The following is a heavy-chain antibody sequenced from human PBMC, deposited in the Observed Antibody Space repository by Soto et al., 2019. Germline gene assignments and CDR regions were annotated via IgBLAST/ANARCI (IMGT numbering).Heavy chain of an antibody. CDR2: ISTSSHNI. D-gene: IGHD3-3*01. CDR1: GFTFSSYS. Sequence: PGGSLRLSCAASGFTFSSYSMNWVRQAPGKGLEWVSYISTSSHNIYYADSVKGRFTISRDNSKNTVFLQMNSLRAEDTAVYYCARDARFLEWEGNYYYGLDLWGQGTTVTVSS. J-gene: IGHJ6*02. CDR3: ARDARFLEWEGNYYYGLDL. V-gene: IGHV3-48*01.